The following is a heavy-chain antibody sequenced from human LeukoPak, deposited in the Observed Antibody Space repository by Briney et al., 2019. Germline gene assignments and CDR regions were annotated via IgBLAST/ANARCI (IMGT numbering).Heavy chain of an antibody. J-gene: IGHJ4*02. Sequence: KPSETLSLTCTVSGGSVSSYYWSWIRQPPGKGLGWIGYISYTGSTNYNPSLKSRVTISVDTSKNQFSLKLSSVTAADTAVYYCARHKATTIGWPSDYWGQGILVTVSS. CDR2: ISYTGST. CDR3: ARHKATTIGWPSDY. D-gene: IGHD5-12*01. CDR1: GGSVSSYY. V-gene: IGHV4-59*08.